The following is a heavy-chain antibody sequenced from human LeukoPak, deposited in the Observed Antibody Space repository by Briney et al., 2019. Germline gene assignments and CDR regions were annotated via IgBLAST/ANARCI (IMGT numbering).Heavy chain of an antibody. J-gene: IGHJ4*02. V-gene: IGHV1-2*02. CDR3: ASGLRYSSFDS. CDR1: GYTFTGYY. CDR2: INPNSCGT. Sequence: ASVKVSCKASGYTFTGYYMHWVRQAPGQGLEWMGWINPNSCGTNYAQKFQGRVTTTRDTSISTAYMELSRLRSDDTAVYYSASGLRYSSFDSWGQGTLVTVSS. D-gene: IGHD2-15*01.